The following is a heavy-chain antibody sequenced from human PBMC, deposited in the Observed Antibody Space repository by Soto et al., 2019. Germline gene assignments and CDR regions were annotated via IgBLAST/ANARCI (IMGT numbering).Heavy chain of an antibody. J-gene: IGHJ6*02. CDR3: ARGAYDYGEKYYYYYGMDV. Sequence: GGSLRLSCAASGFTFSSYSMNWVRKAPGKGLEWVSYISSSSSTIYYADSVKGRFTISRDNAKNSLYLQMNSLRDEDTAVYYCARGAYDYGEKYYYYYGMDVWGQGTTVTVSS. D-gene: IGHD4-17*01. CDR2: ISSSSSTI. CDR1: GFTFSSYS. V-gene: IGHV3-48*02.